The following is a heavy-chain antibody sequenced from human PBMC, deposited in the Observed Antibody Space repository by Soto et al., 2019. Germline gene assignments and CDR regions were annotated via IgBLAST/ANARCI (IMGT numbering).Heavy chain of an antibody. CDR2: IIPIFGTA. CDR1: GGTFSSYA. D-gene: IGHD2-2*01. Sequence: QVQLVQSGAEVKKPGSSVKVSCKASGGTFSSYAISWVRQAPGQGLEWMGGIIPIFGTANYAQKFQGRVTITADESTSTAYMELSSLRSEDTAVYYCARDQGIVVVPAASSDYYYYGMDVWGQGTTVTASS. V-gene: IGHV1-69*01. CDR3: ARDQGIVVVPAASSDYYYYGMDV. J-gene: IGHJ6*02.